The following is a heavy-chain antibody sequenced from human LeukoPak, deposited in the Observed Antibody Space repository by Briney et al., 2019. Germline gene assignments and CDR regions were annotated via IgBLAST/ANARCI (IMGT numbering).Heavy chain of an antibody. V-gene: IGHV4-31*02. CDR3: AREKVSSRSYYFDY. D-gene: IGHD6-13*01. CDR2: IYYSGST. J-gene: IGHJ4*02. Sequence: LRLSCAASGFTFSDYYWSWIRQHPGKGLEWIGYIYYSGSTYYNPSLKSRVTISVDTSKNQFSLKLSSVTAADTAVYYCAREKVSSRSYYFDYWGQGTLVTVSS. CDR1: GFTFSDYY.